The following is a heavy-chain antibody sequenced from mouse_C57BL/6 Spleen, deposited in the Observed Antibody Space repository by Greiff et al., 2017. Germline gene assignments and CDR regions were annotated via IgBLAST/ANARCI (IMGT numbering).Heavy chain of an antibody. CDR3: ARGNGSVYFDY. CDR2: INPYNGGT. J-gene: IGHJ2*01. Sequence: EVQLQQSGPVLVKPGASVKMSFKASGYTFTDYYMNWVKQSHGKSLEWIGVINPYNGGTSYNQKFKGKATLTVDKSSSTAYMELNSLTSEDSAVYYCARGNGSVYFDYWGQGTTLTVSS. CDR1: GYTFTDYY. V-gene: IGHV1-19*01. D-gene: IGHD2-2*01.